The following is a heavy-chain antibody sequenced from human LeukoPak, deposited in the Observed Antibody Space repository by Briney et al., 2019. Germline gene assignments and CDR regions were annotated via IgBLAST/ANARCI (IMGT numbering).Heavy chain of an antibody. CDR3: ATRKLGNDY. D-gene: IGHD7-27*01. J-gene: IGHJ4*02. Sequence: SETLSLTCTVSGGSVSNYYWSWIRQSPGKGLEWFGYIYYTETSYSPSLKSRVTISADTSKNQFSLKLYSVTAADTAVYYCATRKLGNDYWGQGTLVTVSS. CDR2: IYYTET. CDR1: GGSVSNYY. V-gene: IGHV4-59*02.